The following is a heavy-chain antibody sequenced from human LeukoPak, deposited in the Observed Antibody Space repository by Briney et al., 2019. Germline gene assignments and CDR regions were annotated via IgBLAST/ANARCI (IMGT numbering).Heavy chain of an antibody. D-gene: IGHD6-13*01. CDR1: GFTFSSYG. J-gene: IGHJ4*02. V-gene: IGHV3-30*18. CDR3: AKVGAAADTFDY. CDR2: ISYDGSNK. Sequence: GGSLRLSCAASGFTFSSYGMHWVRQAPGKGLEWVAVISYDGSNKYYADSVKGRFTISRDNSKNTLYLQMNSLRAEDTAVYYCAKVGAAADTFDYWGQGTLVTVSS.